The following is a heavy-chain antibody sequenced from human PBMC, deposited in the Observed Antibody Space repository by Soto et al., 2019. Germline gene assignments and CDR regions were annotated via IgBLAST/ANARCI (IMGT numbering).Heavy chain of an antibody. V-gene: IGHV3-23*01. CDR2: ITASGDNT. Sequence: EVLLLESGGGLVQPGGSLRLSCAASGFTFSTYAMSWVRQAPGKGLEWVSSITASGDNTYYTDSVKGRLTISRDNSKNTLYLQMNSLRAEDTAVYYCAKDKYYYESAADDPFDYWGQGTLVTVSS. CDR1: GFTFSTYA. D-gene: IGHD3-22*01. J-gene: IGHJ4*02. CDR3: AKDKYYYESAADDPFDY.